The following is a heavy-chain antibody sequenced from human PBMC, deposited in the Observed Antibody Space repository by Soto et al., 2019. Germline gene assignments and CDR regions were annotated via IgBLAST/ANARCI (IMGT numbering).Heavy chain of an antibody. J-gene: IGHJ6*02. CDR2: INAGSGHT. V-gene: IGHV1-3*01. Sequence: QVQLVQSGAEVKKPGASVKVSCRASGYTFASYAMHWVRQAPGQRLEWMGWINAGSGHTKYSQKFQGRVTVTRATSAITAYMELSSLRSEGTAVYYCARGSRPAAIEDYFYYDMDVWGQGTTVTVSS. D-gene: IGHD2-2*01. CDR1: GYTFASYA. CDR3: ARGSRPAAIEDYFYYDMDV.